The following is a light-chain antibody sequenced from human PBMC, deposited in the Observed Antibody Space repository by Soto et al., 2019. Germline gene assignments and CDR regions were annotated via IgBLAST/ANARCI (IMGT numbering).Light chain of an antibody. CDR1: SSDVGGYNY. V-gene: IGLV2-14*01. CDR2: EVS. Sequence: QSALTQHASVSGSPGQSITISCTGTSSDVGGYNYVSWYQQHPGTAPKLMIYEVSNRPSGVSDRFSGSRSGNTASLTISGLQAEDESDYYCISYTSSSTWVFGGGTKLTV. CDR3: ISYTSSSTWV. J-gene: IGLJ3*02.